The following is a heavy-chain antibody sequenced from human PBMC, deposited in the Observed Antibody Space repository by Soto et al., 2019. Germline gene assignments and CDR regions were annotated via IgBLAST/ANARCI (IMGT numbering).Heavy chain of an antibody. Sequence: GGSLRLSCAASGFTFSSYSMSWVRQAPGKGLEWVSAISGSGGSTYYADSVKGRFTISRDNSKNTLYLQMNSLRAEDTAVYYCAKDPWQTAVAGMDYWGQGTLVTVSS. V-gene: IGHV3-23*01. CDR1: GFTFSSYS. CDR2: ISGSGGST. J-gene: IGHJ4*02. CDR3: AKDPWQTAVAGMDY. D-gene: IGHD6-19*01.